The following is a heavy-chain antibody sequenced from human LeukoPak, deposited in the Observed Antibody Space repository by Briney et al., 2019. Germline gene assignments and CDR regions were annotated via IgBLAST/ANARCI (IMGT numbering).Heavy chain of an antibody. J-gene: IGHJ4*02. D-gene: IGHD2-21*02. CDR3: ARARLYCGGDCYSN. Sequence: SETLSLTCAVYGGSFSGYYWSWIRQPPGKGLEWIGEINHSGSTNYNPSLKSRVTISVDTSKNQFSLKLSSVTAADTAVYYCARARLYCGGDCYSNWGQGTLVTVSS. V-gene: IGHV4-34*01. CDR1: GGSFSGYY. CDR2: INHSGST.